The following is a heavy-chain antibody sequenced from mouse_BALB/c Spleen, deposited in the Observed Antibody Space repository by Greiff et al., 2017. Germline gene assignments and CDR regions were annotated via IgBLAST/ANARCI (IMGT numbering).Heavy chain of an antibody. Sequence: EVKLVESGGGLVQPGGSRKLSCAASGFTFSSFGMHWVRQAPEKGLEWVAYISSGSSTIYYADTVKGRFTISRDNPKNTLFLQMTSLRSEDTAMYDCARGGGHYFDYWGQGTTLTVSS. V-gene: IGHV5-17*02. CDR2: ISSGSSTI. CDR1: GFTFSSFG. CDR3: ARGGGHYFDY. D-gene: IGHD3-3*01. J-gene: IGHJ2*01.